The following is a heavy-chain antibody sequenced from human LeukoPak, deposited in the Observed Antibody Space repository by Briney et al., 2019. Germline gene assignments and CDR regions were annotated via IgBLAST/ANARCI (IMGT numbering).Heavy chain of an antibody. D-gene: IGHD6-19*01. CDR2: IYNSGST. J-gene: IGHJ4*02. CDR1: GGSISSYY. V-gene: IGHV4-4*08. Sequence: SETLSLTCTVSGGSISSYYWSWIRQPPGKGLEWIGYIYNSGSTNYNPSLKSRVTISVDTSKNQFSLKLSSVTAADTAVYYCARETSLAGFASGLGFNYWGQGILVTVSS. CDR3: ARETSLAGFASGLGFNY.